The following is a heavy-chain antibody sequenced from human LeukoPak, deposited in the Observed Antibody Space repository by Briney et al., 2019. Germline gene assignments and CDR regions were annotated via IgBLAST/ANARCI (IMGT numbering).Heavy chain of an antibody. CDR2: TRNKANSYTT. D-gene: IGHD5-18*01. CDR1: GFTFSDHY. CDR3: ARDRAGYSYGYTYWYFDL. J-gene: IGHJ2*01. V-gene: IGHV3-72*01. Sequence: GGSLRLSCAASGFTFSDHYMDWVRQAPGKGLEWVGRTRNKANSYTTEYAASVKGRFTISRDDSKNSLYLQMNSLKTEDTAVYYCARDRAGYSYGYTYWYFDLWGRGTLVTVSS.